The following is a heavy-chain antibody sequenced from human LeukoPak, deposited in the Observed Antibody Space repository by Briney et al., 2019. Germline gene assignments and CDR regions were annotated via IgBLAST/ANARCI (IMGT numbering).Heavy chain of an antibody. CDR1: GGTFSSYA. CDR3: ARTSLYCSGDSCNWFDP. Sequence: SVKVSCKASGGTFSSYAISWVRQAPGLGLEWMGGIIPIFGTANYAQKFQGRVAITADESTSTAYMELSSLKSEDTAVYFCARTSLYCSGDSCNWFDPWGQGTRVTVSS. V-gene: IGHV1-69*13. D-gene: IGHD2-15*01. J-gene: IGHJ5*02. CDR2: IIPIFGTA.